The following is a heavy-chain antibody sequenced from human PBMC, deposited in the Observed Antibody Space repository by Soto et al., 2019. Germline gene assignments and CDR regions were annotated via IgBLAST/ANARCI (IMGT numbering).Heavy chain of an antibody. CDR2: VYSNEDT. Sequence: SETLSLTCSFSGGSFNSNFWTWIRQPPGKGLEWIGYVYSNEDTTYNPSLKSRVTISVDSSKNQFSLELSSVTAADTAVYYCATRYGYDYYYYFLDVWGKGTTVTVSS. CDR3: ATRYGYDYYYYFLDV. D-gene: IGHD5-18*01. CDR1: GGSFNSNF. V-gene: IGHV4-59*03. J-gene: IGHJ6*03.